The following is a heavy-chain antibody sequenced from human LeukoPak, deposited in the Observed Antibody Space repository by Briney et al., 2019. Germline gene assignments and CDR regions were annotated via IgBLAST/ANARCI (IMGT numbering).Heavy chain of an antibody. CDR1: GFTYNSHA. D-gene: IGHD5-18*01. CDR3: AKDQGFSYYYLDF. CDR2: ISGNGATT. V-gene: IGHV3-23*01. J-gene: IGHJ4*02. Sequence: GGSLRLSCVASGFTYNSHAMSWVRQAPGKRLEWVSGISGNGATTYYTDSVRGRFTISRDNSKNTVYLQMSSLSAEDTAVYFCAKDQGFSYYYLDFWGQGILVTVSS.